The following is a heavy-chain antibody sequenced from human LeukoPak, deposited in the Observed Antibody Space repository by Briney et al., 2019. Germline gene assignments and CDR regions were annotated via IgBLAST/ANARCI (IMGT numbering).Heavy chain of an antibody. CDR3: AKDSRGGPDYLAAAGYYYGMDV. J-gene: IGHJ6*02. V-gene: IGHV3-23*01. CDR1: GFNFTNYA. Sequence: PGGSLRLSCAASGFNFTNYAMSWVRQAPAKGLEWVSALSGRGSNTYCADSVKGRFTISRDNSKNTLYLQMNSLRAEDTAVYYCAKDSRGGPDYLAAAGYYYGMDVWGQGTTVTVSS. D-gene: IGHD6-13*01. CDR2: LSGRGSNT.